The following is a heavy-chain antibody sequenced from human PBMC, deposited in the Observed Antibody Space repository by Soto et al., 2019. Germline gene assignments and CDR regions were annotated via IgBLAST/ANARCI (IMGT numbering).Heavy chain of an antibody. CDR1: GFSFITYA. V-gene: IGHV3-23*01. D-gene: IGHD5-18*01. CDR3: AKDRTYSYGADY. Sequence: PGGSLRLSCEVSGFSFITYAMSWVRQAPGKGLEWISSITGNGDKTYYADSVQGRFTISRDNSKNILFLQMNSLSAEDTAIYYCAKDRTYSYGADYWGQGTLVTVSS. J-gene: IGHJ4*02. CDR2: ITGNGDKT.